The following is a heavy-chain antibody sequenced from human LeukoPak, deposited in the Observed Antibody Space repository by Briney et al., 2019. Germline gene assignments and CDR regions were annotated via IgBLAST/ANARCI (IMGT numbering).Heavy chain of an antibody. V-gene: IGHV3-48*02. D-gene: IGHD1/OR15-1a*01. Sequence: PGGSLRLSCAASGFTFSSYSMNWVRQTPGKGLEWVSYISSGSSSIYYADSVKGRFTISRDNAKNSLYLQMNSLRDEDTAVYYCGRIAINANNGMDVWGQGTTVTVSS. CDR2: ISSGSSSI. CDR3: GRIAINANNGMDV. J-gene: IGHJ6*02. CDR1: GFTFSSYS.